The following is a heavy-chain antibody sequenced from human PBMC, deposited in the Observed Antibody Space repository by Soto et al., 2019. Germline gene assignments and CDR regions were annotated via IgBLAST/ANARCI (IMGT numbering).Heavy chain of an antibody. D-gene: IGHD1-26*01. J-gene: IGHJ4*02. CDR1: GGSISVYY. CDR2: IYASGSP. CDR3: ARGVGSSPPRY. Sequence: ETLSLTCSISGGSISVYYWSWIRQRPGQGLEWIGYIYASGSPYYNPSLRSRVTISADTSKNQISLKLTSPTAADTAVYYCARGVGSSPPRYWGRGTLVTVSS. V-gene: IGHV4-59*01.